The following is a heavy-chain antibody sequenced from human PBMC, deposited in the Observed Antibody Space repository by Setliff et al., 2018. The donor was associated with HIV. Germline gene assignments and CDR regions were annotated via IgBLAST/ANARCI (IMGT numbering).Heavy chain of an antibody. CDR2: INPKSGVT. D-gene: IGHD2-15*01. CDR3: ARDLIRITPHGDLPF. CDR1: GYTFTDYY. V-gene: IGHV1-2*06. J-gene: IGHJ1*01. Sequence: ASVKVSCKASGYTFTDYYIHWVRQAPGHGLEWVGRINPKSGVTSYALNFRARVTMTRDTSSTTAYMELSTLRSDDTALYYCARDLIRITPHGDLPFWGQGTLVTVSS.